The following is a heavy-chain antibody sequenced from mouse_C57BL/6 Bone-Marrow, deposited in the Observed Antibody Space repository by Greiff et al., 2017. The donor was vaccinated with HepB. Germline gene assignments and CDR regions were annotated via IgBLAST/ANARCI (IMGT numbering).Heavy chain of an antibody. J-gene: IGHJ4*01. CDR1: GFTFSDYG. Sequence: EVKLVESGGGLVKPGGSLKLSCAASGFTFSDYGMHWVRQAPEKGLAWVAYISSGRSTIDYADTVQGRFTISRDNAKNTLFLQMTSLRSEDTAMYYCARRIYDYDGPYAMDYWGQGTSVTVSS. CDR2: ISSGRSTI. CDR3: ARRIYDYDGPYAMDY. D-gene: IGHD2-4*01. V-gene: IGHV5-17*01.